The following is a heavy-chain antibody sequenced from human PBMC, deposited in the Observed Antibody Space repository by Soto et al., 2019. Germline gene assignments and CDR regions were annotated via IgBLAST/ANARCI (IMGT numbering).Heavy chain of an antibody. CDR3: ARDRVVQAAYYYYGMDV. Sequence: SKTLSLTCAVYGGSCSGYYWSWIRQPPGKGLEWIGEINHSGSTNYNPSLKSRVTISVDTSKNQFSLKLSSVTAADTAVYYCARDRVVQAAYYYYGMDVWGQGTTVTAYS. V-gene: IGHV4-34*01. D-gene: IGHD2-2*01. CDR2: INHSGST. CDR1: GGSCSGYY. J-gene: IGHJ6*02.